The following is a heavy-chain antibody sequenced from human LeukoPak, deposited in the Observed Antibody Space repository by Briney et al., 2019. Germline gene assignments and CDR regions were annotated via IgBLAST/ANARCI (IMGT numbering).Heavy chain of an antibody. CDR1: GGSIRSSYYY. J-gene: IGHJ3*02. CDR3: ARRWELLSIGAFDI. CDR2: IYDSGST. V-gene: IGHV4-39*01. Sequence: SETLSLTCTVSGGSIRSSYYYWGWIRQPPGKGLEWIGSIYDSGSTYYNPSLKSRVTISVDTSKNQFSLKLNSVTAADTAVYYCARRWELLSIGAFDIWGQGTMVTVSS. D-gene: IGHD1-26*01.